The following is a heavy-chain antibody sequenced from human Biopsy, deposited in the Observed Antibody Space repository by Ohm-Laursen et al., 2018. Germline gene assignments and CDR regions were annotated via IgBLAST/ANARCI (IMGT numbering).Heavy chain of an antibody. V-gene: IGHV3-7*01. CDR2: INPAGSVK. CDR3: ARDER. Sequence: SLRLSCAASGFMFSASWISWVRQAPGKGLEWVANINPAGSVKYFADSVKGRFTISRDNAENSMYLQMSSLTVDDTAVYYCARDERWGQGTLVTVSS. D-gene: IGHD5-24*01. J-gene: IGHJ4*02. CDR1: GFMFSASW.